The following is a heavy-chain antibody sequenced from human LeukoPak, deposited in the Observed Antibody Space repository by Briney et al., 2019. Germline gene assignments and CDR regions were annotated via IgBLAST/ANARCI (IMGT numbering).Heavy chain of an antibody. J-gene: IGHJ4*02. CDR1: GGATRNYY. Sequence: KTSETLSLTCTVSGGATRNYYWGWIRQPPGKGLEWIGYIHYSGKTNYNPSLQSRVTISVDTSKNQFSLKLSSVTAADTAVYYCARGSRPYCTNGVCNNTHTYYFDYWGQGTLVTVSS. CDR3: ARGSRPYCTNGVCNNTHTYYFDY. D-gene: IGHD2-8*01. V-gene: IGHV4-59*12. CDR2: IHYSGKT.